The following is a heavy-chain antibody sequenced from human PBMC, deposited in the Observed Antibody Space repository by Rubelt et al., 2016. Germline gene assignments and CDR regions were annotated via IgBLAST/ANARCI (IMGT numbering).Heavy chain of an antibody. Sequence: QVQLVQSGAEVKKPGASVKVSCKASGYTFTSYAMNWVRQAPGQGLEWMGGIIPIFGTANYAQKFQGRVTITADESTSTAYMELSSLRSEDTAVYYCARDRGGYYFDYWGQGTLVTVSS. CDR3: ARDRGGYYFDY. V-gene: IGHV1-69*01. D-gene: IGHD2-15*01. CDR2: IIPIFGTA. J-gene: IGHJ4*02. CDR1: GYTFTSYA.